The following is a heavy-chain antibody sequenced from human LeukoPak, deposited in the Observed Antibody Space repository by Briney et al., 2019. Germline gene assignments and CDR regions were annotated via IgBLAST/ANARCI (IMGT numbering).Heavy chain of an antibody. CDR2: IYYSGST. CDR1: GVSISSTNYY. CDR3: ARGYCGGTGCRTAWFDP. D-gene: IGHD2-21*01. J-gene: IGHJ5*02. Sequence: SETLSLTCTVSGVSISSTNYYWGWIRQPPGKGLEWIGSIYYSGSTYYSPPLKSRVTISVDTSKNQFSLKLSSVTAADTAVYYCARGYCGGTGCRTAWFDPWGQGTLVTVSS. V-gene: IGHV4-39*01.